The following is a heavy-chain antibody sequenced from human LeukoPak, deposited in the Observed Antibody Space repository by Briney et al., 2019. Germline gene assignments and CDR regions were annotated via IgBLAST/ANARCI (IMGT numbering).Heavy chain of an antibody. CDR3: AKRDYYDSNGYFFPYYFDN. V-gene: IGHV3-23*01. CDR1: GFTFSNAW. D-gene: IGHD3-22*01. Sequence: GGSLRLSCAVSGFTFSNAWMSWVRQAPGKGLEWVSGISGSGGRTYYAGSVRGRFTISRDNSRNRLYLQMNSLRAEDTALYYCAKRDYYDSNGYFFPYYFDNWGQGTLVAVSS. CDR2: ISGSGGRT. J-gene: IGHJ4*02.